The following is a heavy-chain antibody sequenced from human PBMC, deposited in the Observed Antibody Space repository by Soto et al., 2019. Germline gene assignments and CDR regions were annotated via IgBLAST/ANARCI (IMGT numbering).Heavy chain of an antibody. CDR2: IKRDGSNK. CDR1: AFTFSHYW. Sequence: QPGGSLRLSCVASAFTFSHYWMSWVRQAPGKGLEWVANIKRDGSNKYYVGSVRGRFTISRDSSENSVDLQMNDLRAEDTAVYYCATEGDGFFDYWGQGTLVTVSS. V-gene: IGHV3-7*01. CDR3: ATEGDGFFDY. J-gene: IGHJ4*02. D-gene: IGHD3-16*01.